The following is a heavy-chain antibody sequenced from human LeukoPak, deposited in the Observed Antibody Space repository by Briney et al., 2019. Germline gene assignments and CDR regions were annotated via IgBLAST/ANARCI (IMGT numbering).Heavy chain of an antibody. V-gene: IGHV4-34*01. D-gene: IGHD4-17*01. J-gene: IGHJ4*02. CDR3: ARGTVTINY. CDR2: INHSGST. CDR1: GGSFSGYY. Sequence: PSETLSLTCAVYGGSFSGYYWSWIRQPPGKGLEWIGEINHSGSTNYNPSLKSRVTISVDTSKNQFSLKLSSVTAADTAVYYCARGTVTINYWGQGTLVTVSS.